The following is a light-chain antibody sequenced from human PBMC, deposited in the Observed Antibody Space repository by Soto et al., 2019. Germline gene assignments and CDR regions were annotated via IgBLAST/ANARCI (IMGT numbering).Light chain of an antibody. V-gene: IGLV2-11*01. J-gene: IGLJ1*01. CDR1: SSDDGSYNY. CDR2: DVS. Sequence: QSALTQPRSVSGSPGPSVTISCTGTSSDDGSYNYVSWYQLHSGKAPKFMIYDVSKRPSGVPDRFSGSKSGNTASLTISGLQAEDEADYYCCSYGGIYTLVFGTGTKVTVL. CDR3: CSYGGIYTLV.